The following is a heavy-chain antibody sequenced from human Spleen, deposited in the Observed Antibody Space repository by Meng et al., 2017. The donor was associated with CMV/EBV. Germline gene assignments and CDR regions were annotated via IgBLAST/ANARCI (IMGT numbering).Heavy chain of an antibody. CDR3: ARDLGYCSGTRCNWFDP. V-gene: IGHV1-2*02. CDR1: GYTFTGYY. J-gene: IGHJ5*02. CDR2: ISPNSKIT. Sequence: ASVKVSCKASGYTFTGYYIHWVRQAPGQGLEWMGWISPNSKITNYAQKFQGRVTMTRDTSISTAYMDLSRLKSDDTAVYYCARDLGYCSGTRCNWFDPWGQGALVTVSS. D-gene: IGHD2-15*01.